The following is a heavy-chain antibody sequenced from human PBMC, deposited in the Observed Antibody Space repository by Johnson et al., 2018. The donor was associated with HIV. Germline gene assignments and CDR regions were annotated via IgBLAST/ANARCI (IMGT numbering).Heavy chain of an antibody. CDR3: ARDRKVGARSGAFDI. CDR2: ISYNGTHK. D-gene: IGHD1-26*01. J-gene: IGHJ3*02. V-gene: IGHV3-30*03. Sequence: VQLVESGGGVVQPGRSLRLSCAASAFTFRSFGMHWVRQAPGTGLQWVAVISYNGTHKYYADPVKGRFTNSRDNSKNTLYLQMNSLVAEYTALYYCARDRKVGARSGAFDIWGQGTMVTVSS. CDR1: AFTFRSFG.